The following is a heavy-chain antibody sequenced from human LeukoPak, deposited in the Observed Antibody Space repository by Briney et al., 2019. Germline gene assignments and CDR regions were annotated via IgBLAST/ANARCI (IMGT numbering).Heavy chain of an antibody. V-gene: IGHV4-59*12. J-gene: IGHJ3*02. D-gene: IGHD3-22*01. CDR2: ISYSGNT. Sequence: SETLSLTCTVSGGSISSYYWTWLRQPPGKGLEWVGYISYSGNTNHNPSLKSRATISVDTSKNQFSLKLSSVTAADTAVYYCARGSAGHRITMIVGRGAFDIWGQGTMVTVSS. CDR1: GGSISSYY. CDR3: ARGSAGHRITMIVGRGAFDI.